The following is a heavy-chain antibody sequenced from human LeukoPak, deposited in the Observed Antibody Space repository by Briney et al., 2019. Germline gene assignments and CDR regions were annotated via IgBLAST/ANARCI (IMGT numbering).Heavy chain of an antibody. CDR2: IYSGGST. CDR1: GFTFSSYG. Sequence: PGRSLRLSCAASGFTFSSYGMHWVRQAPGKGLEWVSVIYSGGSTYYADSVKGRFTISRDNSKNTLYLQMNSLRAEDTAVYYCANRLSYNSAIDYWGQGTLVTVSS. CDR3: ANRLSYNSAIDY. J-gene: IGHJ4*02. V-gene: IGHV3-NL1*01. D-gene: IGHD3-16*02.